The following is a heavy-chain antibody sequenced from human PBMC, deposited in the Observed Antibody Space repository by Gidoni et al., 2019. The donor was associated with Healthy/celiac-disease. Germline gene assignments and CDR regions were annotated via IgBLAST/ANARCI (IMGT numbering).Heavy chain of an antibody. CDR1: GFTFRSYA. D-gene: IGHD3-10*01. CDR3: AKDPRWFGEDYYYGMDV. V-gene: IGHV3-23*01. J-gene: IGHJ6*02. Sequence: EVQLLESGGGLVQPGGSLRLSCAASGFTFRSYAMSWVRQAPGKGLEWVSAISGSGGSTYYADSVKGRFTISRDNSKNTLYLQMNSLRAEDTAVYYCAKDPRWFGEDYYYGMDVWGQGTTVTVSS. CDR2: ISGSGGST.